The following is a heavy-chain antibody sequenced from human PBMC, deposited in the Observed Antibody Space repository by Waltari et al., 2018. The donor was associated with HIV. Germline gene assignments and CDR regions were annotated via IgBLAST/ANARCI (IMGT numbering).Heavy chain of an antibody. CDR3: ANKQYGSGMGY. Sequence: EVQLLESGGGLVQPGGSLRLSCAASGFTFSSYAMSWVRQAPGKGLEWVAAISGSGGSTYYADSVKGRFTISRDNSKNTLYLQMNSLRAEDTAVYYCANKQYGSGMGYWGQGTLVTVSS. D-gene: IGHD3-10*01. V-gene: IGHV3-23*01. CDR2: ISGSGGST. J-gene: IGHJ4*02. CDR1: GFTFSSYA.